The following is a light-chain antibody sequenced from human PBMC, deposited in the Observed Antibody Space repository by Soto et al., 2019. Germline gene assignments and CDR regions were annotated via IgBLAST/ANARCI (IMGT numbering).Light chain of an antibody. CDR1: ESVRDKY. CDR3: QQYGSSPLFS. Sequence: EIVLTQSPGTLSSSPGERATLSCRASESVRDKYLAWYQQKPGQAPRLLIYGASTRATGIPDRFSGSGSGIDFTLTINTLEPEDFAVYYCQQYGSSPLFSFGPGTKVDIK. CDR2: GAS. V-gene: IGKV3-20*01. J-gene: IGKJ3*01.